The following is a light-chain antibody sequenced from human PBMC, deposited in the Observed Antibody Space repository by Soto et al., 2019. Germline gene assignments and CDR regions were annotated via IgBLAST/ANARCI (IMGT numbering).Light chain of an antibody. J-gene: IGLJ3*02. Sequence: QPVLTQSSSASASLGSSVKLTCTLNSGHTTFTVAWHQQQPGKAPRFLMKLDRSGIDNKGSGIPERFSGASSGADRYLTISNLQLEDEADYYCETWDSLSWVFGGGTKLTVL. CDR1: SGHTTFT. CDR2: LDRSGID. CDR3: ETWDSLSWV. V-gene: IGLV4-60*02.